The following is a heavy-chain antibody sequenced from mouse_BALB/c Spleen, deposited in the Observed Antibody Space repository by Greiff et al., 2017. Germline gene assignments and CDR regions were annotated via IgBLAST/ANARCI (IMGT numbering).Heavy chain of an antibody. V-gene: IGHV3-6*02. Sequence: EVQLQESGPGLVKPSQSLSLTCSVTGYSITSGYYWNWIRQFPGNKLEWMGYISYDGSNNYNPSLKNRISITRDTSKNQFFLKLNSVTTEDTATYYCAGGGRYGSADYWGQGTTLTVSS. J-gene: IGHJ2*01. CDR3: AGGGRYGSADY. CDR2: ISYDGSN. D-gene: IGHD1-1*01. CDR1: GYSITSGYY.